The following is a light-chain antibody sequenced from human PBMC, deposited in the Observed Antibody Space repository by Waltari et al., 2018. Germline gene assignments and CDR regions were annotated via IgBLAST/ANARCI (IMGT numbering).Light chain of an antibody. CDR2: YDD. Sequence: QSALTQPPSVSGAPRQRVTISCSGSGSNIGDSAVTWYQQLPGKPPKLVIYYDDLLPSGVSDRFSGSKSGSSASLAISGLQSEDEAVYFCAAWDITLNALIFGGGTKLTVL. V-gene: IGLV1-36*01. J-gene: IGLJ2*01. CDR1: GSNIGDSA. CDR3: AAWDITLNALI.